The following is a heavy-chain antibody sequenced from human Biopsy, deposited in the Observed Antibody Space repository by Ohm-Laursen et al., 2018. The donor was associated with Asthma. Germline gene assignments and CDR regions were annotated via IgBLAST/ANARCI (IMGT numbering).Heavy chain of an antibody. CDR1: GFNFHNYG. CDR2: VSSDGHNK. V-gene: IGHV3-30*03. J-gene: IGHJ3*02. CDR3: ARQSGQDYGDSSGFDI. D-gene: IGHD3-22*01. Sequence: SLRLSCTAAGFNFHNYGMNWVRRAPGKGLEWAALVSSDGHNKYYEDSVKGRFTISRDNSRKRLYLQINRLTVEDSAVYFCARQSGQDYGDSSGFDIWGQGTKVAVSS.